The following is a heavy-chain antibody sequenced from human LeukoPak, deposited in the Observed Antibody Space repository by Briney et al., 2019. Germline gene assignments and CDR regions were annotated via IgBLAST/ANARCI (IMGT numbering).Heavy chain of an antibody. J-gene: IGHJ4*02. CDR3: ATQDYSNFDY. Sequence: GGSLRLSCAASGLTLRNYWMAWVRQAPGKGLERVAHINGDGSVTDYVDSVKGRFTISRDNARNSMYLQMNSLSAEDSAVYYCATQDYSNFDYWGRGILVSVSS. CDR1: GLTLRNYW. V-gene: IGHV3-7*01. CDR2: INGDGSVT. D-gene: IGHD4-11*01.